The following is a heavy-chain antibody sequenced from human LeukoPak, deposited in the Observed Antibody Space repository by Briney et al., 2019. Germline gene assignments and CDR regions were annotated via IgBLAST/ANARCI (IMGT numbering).Heavy chain of an antibody. CDR3: AAWGLHNY. Sequence: GGSLRLSCAASGFAFRDYWMNWVRQAPGKGLAWVANITLGGSVILYVDSVKGRFTASRDNADNSVSLQMNSPRAEDTAVYYCAAWGLHNYWGQGTLVTVSS. CDR2: ITLGGSVI. J-gene: IGHJ4*02. D-gene: IGHD7-27*01. CDR1: GFAFRDYW. V-gene: IGHV3-7*01.